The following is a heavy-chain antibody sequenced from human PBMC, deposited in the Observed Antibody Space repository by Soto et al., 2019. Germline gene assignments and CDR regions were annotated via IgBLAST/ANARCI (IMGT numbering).Heavy chain of an antibody. V-gene: IGHV3-21*01. Sequence: GGSLRLSCAASGFTFSSYSMNWVRQAPGKGLEWVSSISSSSSYIYYADSVKGRFTISRDNAKNSLYLQMNSLRAEDTAVYCCARGGVRGVIIGGNFDYWGQGTLVTVSS. CDR2: ISSSSSYI. CDR1: GFTFSSYS. CDR3: ARGGVRGVIIGGNFDY. J-gene: IGHJ4*02. D-gene: IGHD3-10*01.